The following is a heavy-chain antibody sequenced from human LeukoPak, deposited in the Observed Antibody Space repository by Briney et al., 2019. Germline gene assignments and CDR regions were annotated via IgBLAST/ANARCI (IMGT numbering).Heavy chain of an antibody. CDR3: ARDRGDYLDY. D-gene: IGHD4-17*01. CDR1: GGSISSGGYY. CDR2: IHYSGST. Sequence: SETLSLTCTVSGGSISSGGYYCSWIRRHPGKGLEWIGYIHYSGSTHYNPSLESRVSISADTSKNQFSLKLSSVTAADTAVYYCARDRGDYLDYWGQGTLVTVSS. J-gene: IGHJ4*02. V-gene: IGHV4-31*03.